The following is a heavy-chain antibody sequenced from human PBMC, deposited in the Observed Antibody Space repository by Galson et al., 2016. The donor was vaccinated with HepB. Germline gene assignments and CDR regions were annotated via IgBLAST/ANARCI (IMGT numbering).Heavy chain of an antibody. J-gene: IGHJ3*02. Sequence: ALRHPRAGSGLSLSPYAMSWGRQAPGQGLEWVSGISASGGSKTYADSVRGRFIISRDNSNNKLFLQMNSLTTEDTAIYFCAKDRLSGHGDYSWGIFDIWGRGTEVTVSS. CDR1: GLSLSPYA. D-gene: IGHD4-17*01. CDR2: ISASGGSK. CDR3: AKDRLSGHGDYSWGIFDI. V-gene: IGHV3-23*01.